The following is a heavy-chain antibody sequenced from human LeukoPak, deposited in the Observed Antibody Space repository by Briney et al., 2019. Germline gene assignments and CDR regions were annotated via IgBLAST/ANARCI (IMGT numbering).Heavy chain of an antibody. CDR2: INTDGTIT. CDR3: ARVAPGYCSSTSCYIAYYYYMDV. V-gene: IGHV3-74*01. CDR1: GFTFTNYW. Sequence: GGSLRLSCAASGFTFTNYWMHWVRQAPGKGLVWVSRINTDGTITTYADSVKGRFTISRDNAKNSLYLQMNSLRAEDTAVYYCARVAPGYCSSTSCYIAYYYYMDVWGKGTTVTVSS. J-gene: IGHJ6*03. D-gene: IGHD2-2*02.